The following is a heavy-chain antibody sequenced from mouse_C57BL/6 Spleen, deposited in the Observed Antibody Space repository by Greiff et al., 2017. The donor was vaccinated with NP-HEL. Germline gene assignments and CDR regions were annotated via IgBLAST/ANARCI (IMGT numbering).Heavy chain of an antibody. Sequence: QVQLQQPGAELVKPGASVKLSCKASGYNFTSYWMQWVKQRPGQGLEWIGEIDPSDSYPTYNQKFKGKATLTVDTSSSTAYMQLSSLTSEDSAVYYCASYYYGTPFAYWGQGTLVTVSA. J-gene: IGHJ3*01. V-gene: IGHV1-50*01. D-gene: IGHD1-1*01. CDR3: ASYYYGTPFAY. CDR1: GYNFTSYW. CDR2: IDPSDSYP.